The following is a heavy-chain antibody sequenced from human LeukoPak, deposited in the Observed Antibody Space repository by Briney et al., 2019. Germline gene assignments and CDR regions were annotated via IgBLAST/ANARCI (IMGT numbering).Heavy chain of an antibody. V-gene: IGHV3-23*01. D-gene: IGHD4-17*01. CDR1: GFTFSSYA. CDR3: AKESYRMTTVSPSGY. Sequence: GGSLRLSCAASGFTFSSYAMSLVRQAPGKGLEWVSASSGSGGSTYYADSVKGRFTISRDNSKNTLYLQMNSLRAEDTAVYYCAKESYRMTTVSPSGYWGQGTLVTVSS. J-gene: IGHJ4*02. CDR2: SSGSGGST.